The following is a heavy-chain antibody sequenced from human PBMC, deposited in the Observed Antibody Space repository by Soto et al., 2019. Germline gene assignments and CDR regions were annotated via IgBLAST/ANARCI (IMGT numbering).Heavy chain of an antibody. CDR2: IVVGSGNT. CDR3: AAVDSSGEWYYGMDV. CDR1: GFTFTSSA. J-gene: IGHJ6*02. D-gene: IGHD6-19*01. V-gene: IGHV1-58*01. Sequence: SVKVSCKASGFTFTSSAVQWVRQARGQRLEWIGWIVVGSGNTNYAQKFQERVTITRDMSSSTAYMELSSLRSEDTAVYYCAAVDSSGEWYYGMDVWGQGTTVTVSS.